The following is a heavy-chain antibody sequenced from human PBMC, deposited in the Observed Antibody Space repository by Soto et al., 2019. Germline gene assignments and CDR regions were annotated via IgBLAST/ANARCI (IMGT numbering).Heavy chain of an antibody. CDR1: GGSISSYY. CDR2: IYYSGST. J-gene: IGHJ4*02. D-gene: IGHD6-13*01. Sequence: QVQLQESGPGLVKPSETLSLTCTVSGGSISSYYWSWIRQPPGKGLEWIGYIYYSGSTNYNPSLKSRVTISVYTSKTQFSQKLSSVPAADTAVYYCARRYGTVFDYWGQGTLVTVSS. V-gene: IGHV4-59*01. CDR3: ARRYGTVFDY.